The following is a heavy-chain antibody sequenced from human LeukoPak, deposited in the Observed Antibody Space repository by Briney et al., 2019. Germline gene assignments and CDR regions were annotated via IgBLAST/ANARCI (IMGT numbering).Heavy chain of an antibody. CDR3: ARDAAGNTALDY. CDR2: INGYGSST. V-gene: IGHV3-74*01. D-gene: IGHD5-18*01. J-gene: IGHJ4*02. Sequence: QPGGSLRLSCAASGFTFSSYAMSWVRQAPGKGLVWVSRINGYGSSTDFADSVKGRFTISRDNAKNTLYLQMNSLRAEHTAVYYCARDAAGNTALDYWGQGTLVTVSS. CDR1: GFTFSSYA.